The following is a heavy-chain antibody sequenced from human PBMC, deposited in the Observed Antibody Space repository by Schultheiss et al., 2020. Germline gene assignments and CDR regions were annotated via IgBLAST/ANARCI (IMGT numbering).Heavy chain of an antibody. CDR2: IRSKAYGGTT. Sequence: GGSLRLSCAASGFTFSNAWMNWVRQAPGKGLEWVGFIRSKAYGGTTEYAASVKGRFTISRDDSKSIAYLQMNSLKTEDTAVYYCTTLGYCSGGSCESPFDPWGQGTLVTVSS. J-gene: IGHJ5*02. D-gene: IGHD2-15*01. CDR1: GFTFSNAW. CDR3: TTLGYCSGGSCESPFDP. V-gene: IGHV3-49*04.